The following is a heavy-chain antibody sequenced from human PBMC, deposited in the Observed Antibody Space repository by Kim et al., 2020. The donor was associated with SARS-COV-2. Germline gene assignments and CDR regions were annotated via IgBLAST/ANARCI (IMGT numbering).Heavy chain of an antibody. V-gene: IGHV3-9*03. J-gene: IGHJ6*01. CDR2: INWNSRKI. D-gene: IGHD3-10*01. CDR3: AQCNIRGTPAALDC. Sequence: GGSLRLSCTASGVTFDDYAMHWGRQAPGQGLEWVARINWNSRKIVSADSVKGRFTISRDNAENILFLQRTILKPEAIARYYCAQCNIRGTPAALDCWG. CDR1: GVTFDDYA.